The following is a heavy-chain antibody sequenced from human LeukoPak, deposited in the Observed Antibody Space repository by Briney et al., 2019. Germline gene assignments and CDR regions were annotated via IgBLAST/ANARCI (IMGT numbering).Heavy chain of an antibody. CDR3: ARDRRAAMVTTRWYFDL. D-gene: IGHD5-18*01. Sequence: SVKVSCKASGGTFSSYAISWVRQAPGQGLEWMGRIIPILGIANYAQKFQGRVTITADKSTSTAYMELSSLRSEDTAMYYCARDRRAAMVTTRWYFDLWGRGTLVTVSS. CDR2: IIPILGIA. CDR1: GGTFSSYA. V-gene: IGHV1-69*04. J-gene: IGHJ2*01.